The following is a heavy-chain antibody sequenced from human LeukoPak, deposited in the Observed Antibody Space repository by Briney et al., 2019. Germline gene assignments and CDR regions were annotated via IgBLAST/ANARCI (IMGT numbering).Heavy chain of an antibody. D-gene: IGHD3-22*01. V-gene: IGHV4-61*02. Sequence: SETLSLTCTVSGYSISSGSYYWSWIRQPAGKGLEWIGRIYTSGSTNYNPSLKSRVTISVDTSKNQFSLKLSSVTAADTAVYYCARDPYYYDSSGYYYGGYWGQGTLVTVSS. CDR3: ARDPYYYDSSGYYYGGY. CDR1: GYSISSGSYY. J-gene: IGHJ4*02. CDR2: IYTSGST.